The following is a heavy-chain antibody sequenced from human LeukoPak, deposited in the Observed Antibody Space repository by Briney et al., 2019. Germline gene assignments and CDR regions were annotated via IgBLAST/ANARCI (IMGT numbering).Heavy chain of an antibody. D-gene: IGHD6-25*01. V-gene: IGHV3-11*01. CDR1: GFTFSDYY. Sequence: GGSLRLSCAASGFTFSDYYMSWIRQAPGRGLEWISYISSSSGGTIYYTDSVKGRFTISRDNAKNSLYLQMNSLRADDTAVYYCVRLGGFVFKGFDYWGQGTPVTVSS. J-gene: IGHJ4*02. CDR3: VRLGGFVFKGFDY. CDR2: ISSSSGGTI.